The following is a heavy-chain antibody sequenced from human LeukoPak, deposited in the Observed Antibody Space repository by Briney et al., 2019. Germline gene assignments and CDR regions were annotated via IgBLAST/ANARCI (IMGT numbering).Heavy chain of an antibody. J-gene: IGHJ4*02. Sequence: GGTLRLSCAASGFTFSSFAMSWVRQAPGQGLEWGSIISDTSNTYYAGTARGRFTISRDNPKSTVYLQMNNLGAEDTAVYYCTKGVSNEWRGGDSWGQGTLVIVSS. V-gene: IGHV3-23*01. CDR1: GFTFSSFA. CDR3: TKGVSNEWRGGDS. D-gene: IGHD4-11*01. CDR2: ISDTSNT.